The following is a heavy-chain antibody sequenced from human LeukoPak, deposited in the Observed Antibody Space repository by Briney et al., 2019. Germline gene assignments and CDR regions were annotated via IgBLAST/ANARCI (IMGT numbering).Heavy chain of an antibody. CDR2: INPSGGTT. CDR1: GYTFISYY. J-gene: IGHJ5*02. CDR3: ARDPSSGWYLKGWFDP. D-gene: IGHD6-19*01. V-gene: IGHV1-46*01. Sequence: ALVKVSCKASGYTFISYYIHWVRQAPGQGLEWMGIINPSGGTTSYAQKFQGRVTMTRDTSTNTVYMELISLRSEDTAVYYCARDPSSGWYLKGWFDPWGQGTLVTVSS.